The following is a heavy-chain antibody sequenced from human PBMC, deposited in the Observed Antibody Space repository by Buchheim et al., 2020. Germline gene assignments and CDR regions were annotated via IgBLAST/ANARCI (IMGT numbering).Heavy chain of an antibody. CDR1: GYTFSSDD. J-gene: IGHJ5*02. V-gene: IGHV1-8*01. Sequence: QVQLVQSGAEVKKPGASVKVSCKASGYTFSSDDIDWVRQATGQGLEWMGWMNPKSGNTGYAQNFQGRVTMTRDTSITTCYMELSGLRSEDTAVYYCARGITGTRRRFDPWGQGTL. CDR3: ARGITGTRRRFDP. D-gene: IGHD1-7*01. CDR2: MNPKSGNT.